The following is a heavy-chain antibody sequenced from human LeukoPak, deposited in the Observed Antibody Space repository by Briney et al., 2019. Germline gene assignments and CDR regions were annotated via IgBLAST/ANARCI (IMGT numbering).Heavy chain of an antibody. J-gene: IGHJ4*02. V-gene: IGHV3-53*01. CDR2: IYSGGST. CDR1: GFTVSSNY. CDR3: ARGTDRRSYGILDY. Sequence: GGSLRLSCAASGFTVSSNYMSWVRQAPGKGLEWVSVIYSGGSTYYADSVKGRFTISRDNSKNTLYLQMNSLRAEDTAVYYCARGTDRRSYGILDYWGQGTLVTVSS. D-gene: IGHD5-18*01.